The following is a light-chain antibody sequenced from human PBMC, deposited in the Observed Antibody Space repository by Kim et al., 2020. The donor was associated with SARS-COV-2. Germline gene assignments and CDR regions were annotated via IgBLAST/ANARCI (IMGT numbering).Light chain of an antibody. J-gene: IGKJ1*01. CDR1: QGISNS. CDR3: QKYNAAPWT. Sequence: ASVGDRVTITFRASQGISNSLAWYQQKPGNVPKVLIYDASTLHSGVPSRFSGSGSGTDFTLTISSLQPEDVATYYCQKYNAAPWTFGQGTKVDIK. CDR2: DAS. V-gene: IGKV1-27*01.